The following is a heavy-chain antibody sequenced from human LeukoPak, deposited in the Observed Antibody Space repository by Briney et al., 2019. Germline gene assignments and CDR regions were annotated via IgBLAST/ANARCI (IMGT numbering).Heavy chain of an antibody. CDR2: IYSGGST. V-gene: IGHV3-53*01. J-gene: IGHJ6*04. CDR1: GFTVSSNY. CDR3: GMASGYRRRWNNTYGRDV. D-gene: IGHD1/OR15-1a*01. Sequence: GGSLRLSCAASGFTVSSNYMSWVRQAPGKGLEWVSVIYSGGSTYYADSVKGRFTISRDNSKNTLYLQMNSLRAEDTAVYYCGMASGYRRRWNNTYGRDVWAKGPTATVP.